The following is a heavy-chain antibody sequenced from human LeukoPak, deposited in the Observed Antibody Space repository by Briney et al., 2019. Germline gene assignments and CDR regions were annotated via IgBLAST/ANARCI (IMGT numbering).Heavy chain of an antibody. CDR3: ASRRWGSDY. V-gene: IGHV4-34*01. CDR1: GGSFSGYY. Sequence: SETLPLTCAVYGGSFSGYYWSWIRQPPGKGLEWIGEIDHSGSTNYNPSLKSRVTISVDTSKNQFSLKLSSVTAADTAVYYCASRRWGSDYWGQGTLLTVFS. J-gene: IGHJ4*02. D-gene: IGHD4-23*01. CDR2: IDHSGST.